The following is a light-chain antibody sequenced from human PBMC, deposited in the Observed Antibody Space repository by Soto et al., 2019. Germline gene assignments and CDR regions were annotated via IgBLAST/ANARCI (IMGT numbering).Light chain of an antibody. CDR2: GAS. Sequence: EIVLTQSPGTLSLSPGERATLSCRASQSVSSSYLAWYQQKPGQAPRILIFGASTSATGIPDRFSGSGSERDFTLTISRLVQEDFAVYYSHQYGRSLSITFGQGTRVEIK. CDR1: QSVSSSY. J-gene: IGKJ5*01. CDR3: HQYGRSLSIT. V-gene: IGKV3-20*01.